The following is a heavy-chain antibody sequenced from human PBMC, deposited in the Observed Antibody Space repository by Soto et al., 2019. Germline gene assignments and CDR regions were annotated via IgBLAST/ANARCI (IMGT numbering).Heavy chain of an antibody. Sequence: GGSRRLSCASSGFTFSSYAMSWVRQAPGKGLEWVSAISGSGGSTYYADSVKGRFTISRDNSKNTLYLQMNSLRAEDTAVYYCAKDPDYDFWSGYVANWFDPWGQGTLVTVSS. V-gene: IGHV3-23*01. CDR1: GFTFSSYA. CDR3: AKDPDYDFWSGYVANWFDP. CDR2: ISGSGGST. J-gene: IGHJ5*02. D-gene: IGHD3-3*01.